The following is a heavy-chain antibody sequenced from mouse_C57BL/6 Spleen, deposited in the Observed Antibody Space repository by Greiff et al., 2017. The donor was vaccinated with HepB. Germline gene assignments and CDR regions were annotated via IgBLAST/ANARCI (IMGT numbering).Heavy chain of an antibody. V-gene: IGHV1-82*01. CDR3: ERSAAFYYGSSYGYWYFDV. D-gene: IGHD1-1*01. J-gene: IGHJ1*03. Sequence: VQLQQSGPELVKPGVSVKISCKASGYAFSSSWMNWVKQRPGKGLEWIGRIYPGDGDTNYNGKFKGKATLTADKSSSTAYMQLSSLTSEDSAVYFCERSAAFYYGSSYGYWYFDVWGTGTTVTVSS. CDR1: GYAFSSSW. CDR2: IYPGDGDT.